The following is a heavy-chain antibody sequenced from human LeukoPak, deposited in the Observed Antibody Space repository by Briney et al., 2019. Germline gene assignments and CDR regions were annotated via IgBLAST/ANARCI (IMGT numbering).Heavy chain of an antibody. CDR3: ARGPITMVRGVITDYYYYMDV. CDR2: TIPIFGTA. D-gene: IGHD3-10*01. V-gene: IGHV1-69*13. CDR1: GGTFSSYA. J-gene: IGHJ6*03. Sequence: GASVKVSCKASGGTFSSYAISWVRQAPGQGLEWMGGTIPIFGTANYAQKFQGRVTITADESTSTAYMELSSLRSEDTAVYYCARGPITMVRGVITDYYYYMDVWGKGTTVTISS.